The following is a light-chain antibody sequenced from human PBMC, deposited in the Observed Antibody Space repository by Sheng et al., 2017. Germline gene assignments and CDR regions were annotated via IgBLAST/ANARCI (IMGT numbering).Light chain of an antibody. CDR2: QDK. V-gene: IGLV3-1*01. J-gene: IGLJ2*01. CDR3: QAWDSSTVV. Sequence: SYDLTQPPSVSVSPGQTASISCSGERLGTKYICWYQQKPGQSPVLVIFQDKKRPSGIPERFSGSNSGNTATLTISGTQAMDEADYYCQAWDSSTVVFGGGPKLTVL. CDR1: RLGTKY.